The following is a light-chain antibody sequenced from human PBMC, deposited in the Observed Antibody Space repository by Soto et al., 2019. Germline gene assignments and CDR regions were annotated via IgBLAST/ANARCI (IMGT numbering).Light chain of an antibody. CDR2: KAS. Sequence: DIQMTQSPSTLAASVGDRVTITCRASQSISIWLAWYQQKSGQAPKLLIYKASTLESGVPSRFSGSGSGKEFTLTISSLQPDDFATYSCQEYNTYSFGPGTKVDIK. V-gene: IGKV1-5*03. CDR1: QSISIW. J-gene: IGKJ3*01. CDR3: QEYNTYS.